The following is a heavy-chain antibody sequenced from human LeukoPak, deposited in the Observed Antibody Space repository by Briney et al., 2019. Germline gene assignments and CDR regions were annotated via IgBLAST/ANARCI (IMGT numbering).Heavy chain of an antibody. CDR1: GGSVNSGAYY. D-gene: IGHD3-16*01. Sequence: SETLSLTCTVSGGSVNSGAYYWSWIRQPPGKGLEWIGNIYSSGSAYYNPSLKSRVTMSVDTSKNQFSLELSSVTAADTAVYYCARVGGYYYYYMDVWGKGTTVTVSS. CDR3: ARVGGYYYYYMDV. CDR2: IYSSGSA. V-gene: IGHV4-39*07. J-gene: IGHJ6*03.